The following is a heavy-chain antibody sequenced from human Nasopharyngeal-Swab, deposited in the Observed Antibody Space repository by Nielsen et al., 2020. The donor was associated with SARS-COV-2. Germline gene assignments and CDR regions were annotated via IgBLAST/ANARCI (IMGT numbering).Heavy chain of an antibody. J-gene: IGHJ4*02. Sequence: WVRQAPGQGLEWMGGIVPALGLPNYAQKFRGRVTISADRSTTTSYLELSSLRSEDTAIYYCAREGEYGAYDAPDYWGQGTTVTVSS. D-gene: IGHD5-12*01. CDR2: IVPALGLP. CDR3: AREGEYGAYDAPDY. V-gene: IGHV1-69*10.